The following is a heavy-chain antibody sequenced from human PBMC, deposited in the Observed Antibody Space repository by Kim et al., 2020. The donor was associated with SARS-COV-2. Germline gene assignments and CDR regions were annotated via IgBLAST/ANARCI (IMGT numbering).Heavy chain of an antibody. CDR3: ARVIVVVPAAMTPYFDY. CDR1: GYTFTSYD. D-gene: IGHD2-2*01. CDR2: MNPNSCNT. J-gene: IGHJ4*02. V-gene: IGHV1-8*02. Sequence: ASVKVSCKASGYTFTSYDINWVRQATGQGLEWMGWMNPNSCNTGYAQKFQGRVTMTRNTSISTAYMELSSLRSEDTAVYYCARVIVVVPAAMTPYFDYWGQGTLVTVSS.